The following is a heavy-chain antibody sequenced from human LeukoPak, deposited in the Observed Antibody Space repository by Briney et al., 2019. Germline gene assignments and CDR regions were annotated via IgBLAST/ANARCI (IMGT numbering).Heavy chain of an antibody. CDR1: EYTFTGYY. Sequence: ASVKVSCKASEYTFTGYYMHWVRQAPGQGLEWMGWINPNSGGTNYAQKFQGWVTMTRDTSISTAHMELSRLRSDDTAVYYCARDDSSGYYHQFDYWGQGTLVTVSS. CDR2: INPNSGGT. J-gene: IGHJ4*02. V-gene: IGHV1-2*04. D-gene: IGHD3-22*01. CDR3: ARDDSSGYYHQFDY.